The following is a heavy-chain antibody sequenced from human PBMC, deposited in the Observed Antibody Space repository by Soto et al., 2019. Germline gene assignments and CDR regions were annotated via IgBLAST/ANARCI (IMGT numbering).Heavy chain of an antibody. J-gene: IGHJ6*02. CDR2: IIPIFGTA. CDR3: ARGPGYCSGGRCYPHYYYYGMDV. V-gene: IGHV1-69*01. Sequence: QVQLVQSGAEVKKPGPSVKVSCKASGGTFSSYAISWVRQAPGQGLGWMGGIIPIFGTANYAQKFQGRATITADESTNTAYMELSSLRSEDTADYYRARGPGYCSGGRCYPHYYYYGMDVWGQGTTVTVSS. D-gene: IGHD2-15*01. CDR1: GGTFSSYA.